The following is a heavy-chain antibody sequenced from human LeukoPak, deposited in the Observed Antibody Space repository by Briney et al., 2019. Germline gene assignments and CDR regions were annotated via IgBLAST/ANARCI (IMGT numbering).Heavy chain of an antibody. Sequence: SQTLSLTCAISGDSVSSNSAAWNWIRQSPSRGLEWLGRTYYRSKWYNDYAVSVKSRITINPDTSKNQFSLQLNSVTPEDTAVYYCARDVMTPGQDTAMGHFDYWGQGTLVTVSS. J-gene: IGHJ4*02. CDR1: GDSVSSNSAA. D-gene: IGHD5-18*01. CDR3: ARDVMTPGQDTAMGHFDY. CDR2: TYYRSKWYN. V-gene: IGHV6-1*01.